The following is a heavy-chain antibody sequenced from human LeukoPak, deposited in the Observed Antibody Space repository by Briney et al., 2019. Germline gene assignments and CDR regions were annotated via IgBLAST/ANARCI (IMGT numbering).Heavy chain of an antibody. CDR2: INPNSGGT. CDR1: GYIFTGYY. J-gene: IGHJ5*02. V-gene: IGHV1-2*02. D-gene: IGHD3-10*01. Sequence: ASVKVSCKASGYIFTGYYMHLVRQAPGQGLEWMGWINPNSGGTNYAQKCQGRVTMTRDTSISTAYMELSRLRSDDTAVYFCARDSVTMVRGIIHRTSWFDPWGQGTLVTVSS. CDR3: ARDSVTMVRGIIHRTSWFDP.